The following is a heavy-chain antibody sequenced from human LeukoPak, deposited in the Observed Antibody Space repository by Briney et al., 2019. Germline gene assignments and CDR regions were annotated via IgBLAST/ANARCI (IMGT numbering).Heavy chain of an antibody. CDR2: LNSDGSST. J-gene: IGHJ4*02. V-gene: IGHV3-74*01. D-gene: IGHD5-24*01. Sequence: GGSLRLSCAASGFTFSNYWMHWVRQAPGKGLVWVSRLNSDGSSTSYADSVKGRFTISRDNAKNTLYLQMNSLRAEDTAVYYCARVGDGYGGYWGQGTLVTVSS. CDR1: GFTFSNYW. CDR3: ARVGDGYGGY.